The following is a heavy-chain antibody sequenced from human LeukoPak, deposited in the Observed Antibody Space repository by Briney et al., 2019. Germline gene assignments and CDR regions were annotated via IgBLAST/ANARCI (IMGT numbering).Heavy chain of an antibody. V-gene: IGHV3-7*03. CDR3: ATFRFLGT. CDR2: IKPGGNEK. J-gene: IGHJ3*01. CDR1: GFTFNNYW. D-gene: IGHD3-3*01. Sequence: GGSLRLSCAASGFTFNNYWMTWVRQGPGKGLEWVANIKPGGNEKYYVDSVKGRFTISRDNVKNSLYLQMNSLRAEDTDIYYCATFRFLGTWGQGTMVTVSP.